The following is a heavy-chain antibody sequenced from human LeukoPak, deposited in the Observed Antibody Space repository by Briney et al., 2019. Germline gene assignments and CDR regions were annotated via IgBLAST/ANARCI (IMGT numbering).Heavy chain of an antibody. CDR2: IIPLFGTA. V-gene: IGHV1-69*05. Sequence: SVTVSFKASGGTFSSYAISWVRQAPGQGLEWMGGIIPLFGTANYAQKFQGRVTITTDESTSTAYMELSSLRSEDTAVYYCARALGYCSSTSCYLASYFDYWGQGTLVTVSS. D-gene: IGHD2-2*03. CDR3: ARALGYCSSTSCYLASYFDY. J-gene: IGHJ4*02. CDR1: GGTFSSYA.